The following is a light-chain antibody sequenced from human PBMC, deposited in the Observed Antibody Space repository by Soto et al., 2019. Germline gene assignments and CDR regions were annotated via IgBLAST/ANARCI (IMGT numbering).Light chain of an antibody. J-gene: IGKJ5*01. CDR2: AAS. CDR3: QQSYSTPPIT. V-gene: IGKV1-39*01. CDR1: QTIGTY. Sequence: DIQMTQSPSSLSASVGDRVTIACRASQTIGTYLRWYQQKPGKAPKLLIYAASTLQSGVPSRFSGSGSGTDFTLTITTLQPDDFATYYCQQSYSTPPITFGQGTRLEIK.